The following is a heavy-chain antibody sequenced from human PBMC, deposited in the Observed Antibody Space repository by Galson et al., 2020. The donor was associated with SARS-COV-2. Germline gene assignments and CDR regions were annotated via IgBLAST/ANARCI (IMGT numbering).Heavy chain of an antibody. CDR1: GYTFANYG. V-gene: IGHV1-18*01. CDR3: ARDSGAYYYDSTTYYFY. J-gene: IGHJ4*02. D-gene: IGHD3-22*01. Sequence: GESLKISCKASGYTFANYGINWVRQAPGQGLEWLGWISDYSGNTNYAQKFQDRVTMTTDTSTNTAYMELRSLRSDDTAVYYCARDSGAYYYDSTTYYFYWGQGTLVTVSS. CDR2: ISDYSGNT.